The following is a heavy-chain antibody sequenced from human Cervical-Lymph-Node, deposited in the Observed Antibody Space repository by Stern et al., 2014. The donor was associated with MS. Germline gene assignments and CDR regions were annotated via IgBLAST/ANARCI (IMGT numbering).Heavy chain of an antibody. CDR1: GFTFSSYG. CDR2: AWYDGSTA. Sequence: VQLVQSGGGVVQPGTSLRLSCAASGFTFSSYGMHWVRQAPGKGLEWVALAWYDGSTAYYTNSVKGRFTISRANSKNTLSLQLNSLTAEDTAVYYCARGHIPYAYNSLFDYWGQGPLVTVSS. V-gene: IGHV3-33*01. D-gene: IGHD5-24*01. CDR3: ARGHIPYAYNSLFDY. J-gene: IGHJ4*02.